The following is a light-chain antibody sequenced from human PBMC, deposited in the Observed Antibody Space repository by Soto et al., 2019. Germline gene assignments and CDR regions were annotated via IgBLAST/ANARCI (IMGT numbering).Light chain of an antibody. CDR3: QQSYSTPPWT. CDR1: QDIGNS. Sequence: DIQMTQSPSSLSGSVGDRVTITCQASQDIGNSVNWYQQKPGKAPKLLLSAASNLETGDPLRFSGSGSGTDFAFIISSLQPEDVATYFCQQSYSTPPWTFGQGTKVDI. V-gene: IGKV1-33*01. CDR2: AAS. J-gene: IGKJ1*01.